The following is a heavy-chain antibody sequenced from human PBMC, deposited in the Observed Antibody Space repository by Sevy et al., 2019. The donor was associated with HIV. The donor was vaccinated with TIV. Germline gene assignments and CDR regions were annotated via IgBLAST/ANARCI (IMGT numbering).Heavy chain of an antibody. Sequence: SETLSLTCTFSGDSISNTPFYWSWIRLSAGKGLEWLGRIDIRGGTNYNPSLKSRVALSVDMSKNEFSLKLNSVTAADTAVYYCAREKVAYFYYYRGGDYYYFDSWGLGTLVTVSS. J-gene: IGHJ4*02. D-gene: IGHD3-22*01. CDR1: GDSISNTPFY. CDR3: AREKVAYFYYYRGGDYYYFDS. V-gene: IGHV4-61*02. CDR2: IDIRGGT.